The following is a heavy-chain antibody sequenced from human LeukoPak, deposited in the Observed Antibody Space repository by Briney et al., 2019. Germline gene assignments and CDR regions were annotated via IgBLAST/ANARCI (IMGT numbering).Heavy chain of an antibody. J-gene: IGHJ6*02. CDR2: IYSGGST. Sequence: GGSLRLSCAASGFTVSSNYMSWVRQAPGKGLEWVSVIYSGGSTYYADSVKGRFTISRDNSKNTLYLQMNSLRAEDTAVYYCARDRDEYSSSHYYYYYCMDVWGQGTTVTVSS. V-gene: IGHV3-53*01. CDR3: ARDRDEYSSSHYYYYYCMDV. CDR1: GFTVSSNY. D-gene: IGHD6-6*01.